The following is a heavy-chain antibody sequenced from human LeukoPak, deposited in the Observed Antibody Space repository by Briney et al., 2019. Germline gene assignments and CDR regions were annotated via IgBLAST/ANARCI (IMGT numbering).Heavy chain of an antibody. V-gene: IGHV3-21*01. CDR2: ISTSGSYI. D-gene: IGHD3-10*01. CDR1: GLTVSSNS. Sequence: GGSLRLSCAASGLTVSSNSMSWVRQAPGKGLEWVSSISTSGSYIYYANSMKGRFTISRDNAKNSLYLQMNSLRVEDSAVYYCATDLIHYYASGAKTWGQGTLVTVSS. J-gene: IGHJ5*02. CDR3: ATDLIHYYASGAKT.